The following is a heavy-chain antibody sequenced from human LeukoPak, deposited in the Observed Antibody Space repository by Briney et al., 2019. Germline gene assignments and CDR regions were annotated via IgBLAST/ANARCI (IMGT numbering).Heavy chain of an antibody. CDR1: GFTVSNNY. CDR2: IYSGGST. D-gene: IGHD2-15*01. V-gene: IGHV3-66*01. J-gene: IGHJ4*02. Sequence: GGSLRLSCAASGFTVSNNYMSWVRQAPGKGMEWVSVIYSGGSTYYSDSVKGRFTISRDNSNNTLFLQMNSLRAEDTAVYYCARLYSPYWGQGTLVTVSS. CDR3: ARLYSPY.